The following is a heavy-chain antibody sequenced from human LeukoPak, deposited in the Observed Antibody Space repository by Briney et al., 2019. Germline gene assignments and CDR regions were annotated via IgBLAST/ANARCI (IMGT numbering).Heavy chain of an antibody. CDR3: ARLSGSYYSVDY. CDR2: IYRGDSDT. D-gene: IGHD1-26*01. J-gene: IGHJ4*02. V-gene: IGHV5-51*01. CDR1: GYSFTSYW. Sequence: GGALKISLKGSGYSFTSYWIGWGRQMPGKGVGGRGIIYRGDSDTRYSPSFQGQVTISADKSISPAYLQWSSLKASDTAMYYCARLSGSYYSVDYWGQGTLVTVSS.